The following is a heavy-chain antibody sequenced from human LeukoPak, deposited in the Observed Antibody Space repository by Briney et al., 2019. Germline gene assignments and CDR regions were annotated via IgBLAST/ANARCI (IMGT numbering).Heavy chain of an antibody. Sequence: VASVKVSCKASGYTFTSYGMSWVRQAPGQGLEWMGWISGYNGNTNYTQRLQGRVIMTTDTSTSTAYMELRSLRSDDTAIYYCARGTTDYYYYMDVWGQGTTVTVSS. V-gene: IGHV1-18*01. CDR2: ISGYNGNT. D-gene: IGHD1-7*01. J-gene: IGHJ6*03. CDR3: ARGTTDYYYYMDV. CDR1: GYTFTSYG.